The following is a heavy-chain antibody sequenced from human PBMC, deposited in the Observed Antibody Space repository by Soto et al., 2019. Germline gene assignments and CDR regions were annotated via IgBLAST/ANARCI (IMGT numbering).Heavy chain of an antibody. J-gene: IGHJ4*02. CDR1: GYTFTSYA. Sequence: SVKVSCKASGYTFTSYAMHWVRQAPGQRLEWMGWIIPILGIANYAQKFQGRVTITADKSTSTAYMELSSLRSEDTAVYYCARDVFRRDGYNSGYWGQGTLVTVSS. V-gene: IGHV1-69*10. D-gene: IGHD5-12*01. CDR2: IIPILGIA. CDR3: ARDVFRRDGYNSGY.